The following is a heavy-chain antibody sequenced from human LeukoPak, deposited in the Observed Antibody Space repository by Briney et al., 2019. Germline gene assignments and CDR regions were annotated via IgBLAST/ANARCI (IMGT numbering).Heavy chain of an antibody. J-gene: IGHJ6*03. D-gene: IGHD5-18*01. Sequence: PSETLSLTCIISDDSISSSTYYWGWIRQPPGKGLEWVGEINHSGTTDYNPSLQSRVTISLDTSKNQFSLKVTSVTAADTAVYYCARVRLPPYYYYFYYMDVWGTGTTVTVSS. CDR2: INHSGTT. CDR3: ARVRLPPYYYYFYYMDV. V-gene: IGHV4-39*07. CDR1: DDSISSSTYY.